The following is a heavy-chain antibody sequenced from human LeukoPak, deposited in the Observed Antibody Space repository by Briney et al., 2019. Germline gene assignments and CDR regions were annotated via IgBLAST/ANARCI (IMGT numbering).Heavy chain of an antibody. D-gene: IGHD3-3*01. CDR2: ISYDGVNT. CDR3: ARCRDYNFWSGSAVDY. CDR1: GFFFSSYA. J-gene: IGHJ4*02. V-gene: IGHV3-30-3*01. Sequence: TGGSLRLSCAASGFFFSSYAMHWVRQAPGKGLEWVAVISYDGVNTDYADSVMGRFTISRDNSKNTLYLHMDSLRAEDTAVYYCARCRDYNFWSGSAVDYWGQGTLVTVSS.